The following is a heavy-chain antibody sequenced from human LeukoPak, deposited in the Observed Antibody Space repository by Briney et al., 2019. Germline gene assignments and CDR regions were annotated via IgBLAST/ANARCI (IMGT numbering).Heavy chain of an antibody. J-gene: IGHJ5*02. Sequence: ASVMVSCKASGGTFSSYAISWVRQAPGQGLEWMGGIIPIFGTANYAQKFQGRVTITADESTSTAYMELSSLRSEDTAVYYCARDRRTYPNWFDPWGQGTLVTVSS. CDR1: GGTFSSYA. CDR3: ARDRRTYPNWFDP. V-gene: IGHV1-69*13. CDR2: IIPIFGTA.